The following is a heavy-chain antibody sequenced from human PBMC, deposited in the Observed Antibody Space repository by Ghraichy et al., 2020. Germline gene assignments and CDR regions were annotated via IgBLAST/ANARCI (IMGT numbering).Heavy chain of an antibody. D-gene: IGHD3-10*02. Sequence: GGSLRLSCAASGFTFSSYSMNWVRQAPGKGLEWVLSISSSSSYIYYADSVKGRFTISRDNAKNSLYLQMNSLRAEDTAVYYYARASLLFGEFLGYWGQGTLVTVSS. CDR2: ISSSSSYI. CDR3: ARASLLFGEFLGY. V-gene: IGHV3-21*01. CDR1: GFTFSSYS. J-gene: IGHJ4*02.